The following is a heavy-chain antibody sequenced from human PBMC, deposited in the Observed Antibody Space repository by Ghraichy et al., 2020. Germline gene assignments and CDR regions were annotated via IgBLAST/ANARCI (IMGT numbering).Heavy chain of an antibody. Sequence: GGSLRLSCAASGFTFSNYWMHWVRQAPGKGLVWVSRINSDGSSTSYADSVKGRFTISRDNTKNTLYLQMDSLRGEDTAVYYCARVGYSSGWDRGDFDYWGQGTLVTVSS. D-gene: IGHD6-19*01. J-gene: IGHJ4*02. CDR2: INSDGSST. V-gene: IGHV3-74*01. CDR1: GFTFSNYW. CDR3: ARVGYSSGWDRGDFDY.